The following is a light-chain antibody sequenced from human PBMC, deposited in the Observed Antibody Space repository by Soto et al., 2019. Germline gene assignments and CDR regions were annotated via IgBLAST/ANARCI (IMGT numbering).Light chain of an antibody. CDR3: QQYNNWPPIT. Sequence: EIGVSQSPATLSVSPGERATLYCRASQSVSSNLAWYQQKPGQAPRLLIYGASTRATGIPARFSGSGSGTEFTLTISSLQSEDFAVYYCQQYNNWPPITFAQVTRLEIK. J-gene: IGKJ5*01. CDR2: GAS. V-gene: IGKV3-15*01. CDR1: QSVSSN.